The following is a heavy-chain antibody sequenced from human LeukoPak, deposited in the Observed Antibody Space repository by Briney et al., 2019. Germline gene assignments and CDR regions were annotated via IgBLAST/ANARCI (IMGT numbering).Heavy chain of an antibody. D-gene: IGHD2-15*01. CDR1: GFTFSSYD. CDR3: ARGGYCSGNICYHHNDY. CDR2: IWYDGSNK. Sequence: PGRSLRLSCAASGFTFSSYDMHWVRQAPGKGLEWVALIWYDGSNKNYADSVKGRFTISRDNSKNTLFLQMNSLRAEDTAVYYCARGGYCSGNICYHHNDYWGQGTLVTVSS. V-gene: IGHV3-33*01. J-gene: IGHJ4*02.